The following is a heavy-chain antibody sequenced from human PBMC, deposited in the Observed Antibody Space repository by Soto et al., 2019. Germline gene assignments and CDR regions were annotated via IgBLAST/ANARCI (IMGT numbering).Heavy chain of an antibody. J-gene: IGHJ4*02. CDR1: GFTFSSYD. CDR2: IGTAGDT. CDR3: ARDCGSGCLDY. D-gene: IGHD6-19*01. Sequence: GGSLRLSCAASGFTFSSYDMHWVRQATGKGLEWVSAIGTAGDTYYPGSVKGRFTISRENAKNSLYLQMNSLRAEDTAVYYCARDCGSGCLDYWGQGTLVTVSS. V-gene: IGHV3-13*01.